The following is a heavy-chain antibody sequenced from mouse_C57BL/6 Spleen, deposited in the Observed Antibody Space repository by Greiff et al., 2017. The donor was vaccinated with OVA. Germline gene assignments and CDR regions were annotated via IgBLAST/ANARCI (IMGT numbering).Heavy chain of an antibody. Sequence: EVQRVESGGDLVKPGGSLKLSCAASGFTFSSYGMSWVRQTPDKRLEWVATISSGGSYTYYLDSVKGRFTISRDNAKNTLYLQMSSLKSEDTAMYYCARHPDYYYVCFDYWGQGTTLTDSS. CDR3: ARHPDYYYVCFDY. CDR1: GFTFSSYG. J-gene: IGHJ2*01. V-gene: IGHV5-6*01. CDR2: ISSGGSYT. D-gene: IGHD1-1*01.